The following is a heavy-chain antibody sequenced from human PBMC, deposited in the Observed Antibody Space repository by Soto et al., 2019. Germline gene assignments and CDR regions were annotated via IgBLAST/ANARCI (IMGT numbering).Heavy chain of an antibody. D-gene: IGHD6-13*01. CDR1: GFAFNSYA. CDR2: ISGSGGST. CDR3: AKGKDSTGSNSNAFDI. V-gene: IGHV3-23*01. J-gene: IGHJ3*02. Sequence: GGSLRLSCAASGFAFNSYAINWVRQAPGKGLEWVSAISGSGGSTYYADSVKGRFTISRDNSKNTLYLQMNSPRAEDTAVYYCAKGKDSTGSNSNAFDIWGQGTMVTVSS.